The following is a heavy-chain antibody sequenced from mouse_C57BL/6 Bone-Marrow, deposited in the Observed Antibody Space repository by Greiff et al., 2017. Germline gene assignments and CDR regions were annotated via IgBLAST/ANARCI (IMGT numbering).Heavy chain of an antibody. J-gene: IGHJ2*01. CDR3: AMNYYQDY. D-gene: IGHD1-1*01. CDR2: ISSGSSTI. CDR1: GFTFSDYG. V-gene: IGHV5-17*01. Sequence: EVKLMASGGGLVKPGGSLKLSRPASGFTFSDYGMHWVRPAPGRGLEWVAYISSGSSTIYYADTVKGRFTISRDNAKNTLFLQMTSLRSEDTAMYYCAMNYYQDYWGQGTTLTVSS.